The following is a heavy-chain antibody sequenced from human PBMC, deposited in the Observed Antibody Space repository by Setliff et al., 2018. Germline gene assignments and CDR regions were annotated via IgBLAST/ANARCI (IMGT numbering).Heavy chain of an antibody. CDR1: GFAFASYN. CDR2: IWSDGNNQ. CDR3: AGDPPRSDWRLDS. J-gene: IGHJ4*02. V-gene: IGHV3-33*08. Sequence: PGGSLRLSCAASGFAFASYNMIWVRQAPGKGLEGVAMIWSDGNNQFYPGSVKGRFAISRDNSKNTVYLEMNNLRADDTAVYYCAGDPPRSDWRLDSWGQGTLVTVSS. D-gene: IGHD1-26*01.